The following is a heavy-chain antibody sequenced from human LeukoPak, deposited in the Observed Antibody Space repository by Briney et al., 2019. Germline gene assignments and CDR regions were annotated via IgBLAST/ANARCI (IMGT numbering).Heavy chain of an antibody. CDR3: ARGLWGDY. J-gene: IGHJ4*02. CDR1: GDSISGSSYY. Sequence: SETLSLTCTVSGDSISGSSYYWGWIRQPPGKGLEWIGSIYYSGSTYYNPSLKSRVTISVDTSKNQFSLKLSSVTATDTAVYYCARGLWGDYWGQGTLVTVSS. V-gene: IGHV4-39*07. D-gene: IGHD2-21*01. CDR2: IYYSGST.